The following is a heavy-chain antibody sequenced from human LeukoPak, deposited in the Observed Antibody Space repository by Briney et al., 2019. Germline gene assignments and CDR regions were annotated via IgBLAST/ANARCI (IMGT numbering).Heavy chain of an antibody. CDR3: ARYDSSGYYFDY. J-gene: IGHJ4*02. CDR2: INHSGST. Sequence: SETLPLTCAVYGGSFSGYYWSWIRQPPGKGLEWIGEINHSGSTNYNPSLKNRVTISVDTSKNQFSLKLSSVTAADTAVYYCARYDSSGYYFDYWGQGTLVTVSS. V-gene: IGHV4-34*01. D-gene: IGHD3-22*01. CDR1: GGSFSGYY.